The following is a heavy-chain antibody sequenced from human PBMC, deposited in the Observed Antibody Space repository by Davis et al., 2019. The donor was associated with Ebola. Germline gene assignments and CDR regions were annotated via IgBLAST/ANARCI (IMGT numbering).Heavy chain of an antibody. CDR1: GFNVSSNY. D-gene: IGHD4-17*01. Sequence: GGSLRLSCTASGFNVSSNYMSWIRQAPGKGLEWVAVIYRGGNTYYADSVKGRFTISRDNSKDTLELQMSSLRSEDTAVYYCARDDLDRTTAFDYWGQGTLVTVSS. CDR2: IYRGGNT. J-gene: IGHJ4*02. V-gene: IGHV3-53*05. CDR3: ARDDLDRTTAFDY.